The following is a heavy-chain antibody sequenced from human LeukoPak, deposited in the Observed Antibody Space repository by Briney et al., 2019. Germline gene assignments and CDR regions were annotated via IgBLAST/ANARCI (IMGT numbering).Heavy chain of an antibody. CDR2: INPNSGGT. Sequence: VASVKVSCKASGGTFSSYAISWVRQAPGQGLEWMGWINPNSGGTNYAQKFQGWVTMTRDTSISTAYMELSRLRSDDTAVYYCARGGAMVYWFDPWGQGTLVTVSS. D-gene: IGHD5-18*01. CDR3: ARGGAMVYWFDP. J-gene: IGHJ5*02. V-gene: IGHV1-2*04. CDR1: GGTFSSYA.